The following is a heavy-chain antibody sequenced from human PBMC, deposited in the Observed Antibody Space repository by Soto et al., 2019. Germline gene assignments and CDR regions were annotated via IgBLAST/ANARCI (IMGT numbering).Heavy chain of an antibody. CDR3: GEAVAGTNYYGMDV. Sequence: SQTLSLTCAISGDSVSSNSAAWHWIRQSPSRGLEWLGRTYYRSKWYNDYAVSVKSRITINPDTSKNQFPLQLNSVTPEDTAVYYCGEAVAGTNYYGMDVWGQGTTVTVSS. V-gene: IGHV6-1*01. CDR1: GDSVSSNSAA. CDR2: TYYRSKWYN. J-gene: IGHJ6*02. D-gene: IGHD6-19*01.